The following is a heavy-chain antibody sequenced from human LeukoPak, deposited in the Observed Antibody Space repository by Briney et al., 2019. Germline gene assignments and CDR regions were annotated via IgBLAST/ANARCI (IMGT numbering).Heavy chain of an antibody. CDR3: ATYRGKTVAATPFDY. V-gene: IGHV3-23*01. CDR1: GFTFSRYS. Sequence: GGSVRLSCAASGFTFSRYSMNWVRQAPGKRLEWVSAISGGGIATYYADSVKGRVTISRDNSKNTLYLQMNSLRVEDTAMYYRATYRGKTVAATPFDYWGQGTLVTVSS. CDR2: ISGGGIAT. D-gene: IGHD1-26*01. J-gene: IGHJ4*02.